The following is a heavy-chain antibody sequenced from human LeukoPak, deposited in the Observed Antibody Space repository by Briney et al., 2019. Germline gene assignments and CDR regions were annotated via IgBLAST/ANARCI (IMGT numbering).Heavy chain of an antibody. CDR1: GFTFSSYA. V-gene: IGHV3-23*01. CDR3: AKGTYSGYDVDY. CDR2: ISGSGGST. Sequence: GGSLRLSCAASGFTFSSYAMSWVRQAPGKGLELVSAISGSGGSTYYADSVKGRFTISRDNSKNTLYLQMNSLRAEDTAVYYCAKGTYSGYDVDYWGQGTLVTVSS. D-gene: IGHD5-12*01. J-gene: IGHJ4*02.